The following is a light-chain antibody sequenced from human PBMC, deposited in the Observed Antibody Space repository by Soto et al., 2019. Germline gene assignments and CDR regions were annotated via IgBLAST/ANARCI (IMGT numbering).Light chain of an antibody. Sequence: DIQMTQSPSSLSASVGDTVTITCRASQDIINHLAWYQQRPGKVPNLLIYGASTLHSGVPSRFRGSGSGTHFTLTISSLQTEDVATYYCQNYHLALGTFGQGTRLEI. CDR2: GAS. CDR3: QNYHLALGT. CDR1: QDIINH. J-gene: IGKJ5*01. V-gene: IGKV1-27*01.